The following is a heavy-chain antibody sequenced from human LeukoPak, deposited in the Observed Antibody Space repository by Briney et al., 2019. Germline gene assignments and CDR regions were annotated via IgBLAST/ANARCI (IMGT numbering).Heavy chain of an antibody. CDR1: GYTFTSYG. J-gene: IGHJ4*02. CDR2: ISAYNGNT. D-gene: IGHD1-26*01. CDR3: ARDTPVGATTSTDY. V-gene: IGHV1-18*01. Sequence: GASVKVFCKASGYTFTSYGISWVRQAPGQGLEWMGWISAYNGNTNYAQKLQGRVTMTTDTSTSTAYMELRSLRSDDTAVYYCARDTPVGATTSTDYWGQGTLVTVSS.